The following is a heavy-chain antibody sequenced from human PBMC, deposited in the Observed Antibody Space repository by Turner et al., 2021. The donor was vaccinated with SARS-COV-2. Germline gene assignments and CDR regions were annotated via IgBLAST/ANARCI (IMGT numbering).Heavy chain of an antibody. J-gene: IGHJ4*02. CDR1: GFTFSTYS. V-gene: IGHV3-48*01. CDR3: ASPFDY. Sequence: EVNLVESGGGLVQPGGSLRLSCVASGFTFSTYSMNWVRQAPGKGLEWVSYIDSSSSTIYYADSVKGRFTISRDNAKNSLYLQMNSLRADDTAVYYCASPFDYWGQGTLVTVSS. CDR2: IDSSSSTI.